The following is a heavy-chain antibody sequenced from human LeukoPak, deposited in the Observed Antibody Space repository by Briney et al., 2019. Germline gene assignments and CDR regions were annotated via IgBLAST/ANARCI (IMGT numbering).Heavy chain of an antibody. V-gene: IGHV4-34*01. Sequence: SETLSLTCAVYGGSFSGYYWSWIRQHPGKGLEWIGEINHSGSTNYNPSLKSRVAISVDKSENHISLKLTSVTAADTAVYYCAREGGPYRPLDYSGQGTLVTVAS. CDR1: GGSFSGYY. CDR2: INHSGST. J-gene: IGHJ4*02. CDR3: AREGGPYRPLDY.